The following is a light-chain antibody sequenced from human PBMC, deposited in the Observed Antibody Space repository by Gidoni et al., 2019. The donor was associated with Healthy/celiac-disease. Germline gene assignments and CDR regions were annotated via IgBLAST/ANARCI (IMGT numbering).Light chain of an antibody. CDR1: QSVSSSY. V-gene: IGKV3-20*01. Sequence: EILLTHSPGTLSLSPGERSTLSCRASQSVSSSYLAWYQQKPGQAPRLLSYGASSRATGIPDRFSGSGSGTDFTLTISRLEPEDFAVYYCQQYGSSPVTFGQGTKVEIK. J-gene: IGKJ1*01. CDR3: QQYGSSPVT. CDR2: GAS.